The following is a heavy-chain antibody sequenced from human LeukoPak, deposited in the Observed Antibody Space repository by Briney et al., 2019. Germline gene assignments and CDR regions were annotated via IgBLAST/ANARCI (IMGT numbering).Heavy chain of an antibody. CDR3: SRQRSTSTYYFGLDV. Sequence: SQTLSLTCAISGDTVSSNTAAWNWIRQSPSRGLEWLGRTYYRSKWNTDYAAFVQNRITINPDTSTNQFSLQLKSATPEDTAVYYCSRQRSTSTYYFGLDVWGQGTTATVSS. V-gene: IGHV6-1*01. CDR1: GDTVSSNTAA. D-gene: IGHD6-6*01. CDR2: TYYRSKWNT. J-gene: IGHJ6*02.